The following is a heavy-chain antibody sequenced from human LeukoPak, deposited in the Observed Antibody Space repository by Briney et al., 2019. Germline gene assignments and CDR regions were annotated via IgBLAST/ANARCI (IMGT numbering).Heavy chain of an antibody. Sequence: SETLSLTCAVSGYSISSSNWWGWIRQPPGKGLEWIGYIYYDGSIYYNPSLRSRLTMSVDTSKNQFSLRLNSVTAVDTAVYYCARVYDSSGYYYPDAFDIWGQGTMVTVSS. CDR2: IYYDGSI. J-gene: IGHJ3*02. CDR1: GYSISSSNW. V-gene: IGHV4-28*05. D-gene: IGHD3-22*01. CDR3: ARVYDSSGYYYPDAFDI.